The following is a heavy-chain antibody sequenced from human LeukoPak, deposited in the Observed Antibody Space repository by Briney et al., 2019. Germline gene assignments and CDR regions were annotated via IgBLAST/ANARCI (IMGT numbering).Heavy chain of an antibody. CDR3: ARGESFANYYDSSGYYYTDY. CDR1: GFTFSSYW. V-gene: IGHV3-7*04. D-gene: IGHD3-22*01. Sequence: GGSLRLSCAASGFTFSSYWMSWVRQAPGKGLEWVANIKQDGSEKYYVDSVKGRFTISRDNAKNSLYLQMNSLRAEDTAVYYCARGESFANYYDSSGYYYTDYWGQGTLVTVSS. CDR2: IKQDGSEK. J-gene: IGHJ4*02.